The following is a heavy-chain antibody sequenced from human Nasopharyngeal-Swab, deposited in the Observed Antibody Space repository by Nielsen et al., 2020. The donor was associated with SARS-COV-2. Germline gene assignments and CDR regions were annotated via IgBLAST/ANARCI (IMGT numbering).Heavy chain of an antibody. J-gene: IGHJ6*01. Sequence: GESLKISCAASGFTFSSYAMHWVRQAPGKGLEWVAVISYDGSNKYYADSVKGRFTISRDNSKNTLYLQMNSLRAEDTAVYYCARTYDSSGYWVWYYYYGMDVWGQGTTVTGSS. D-gene: IGHD3-22*01. CDR3: ARTYDSSGYWVWYYYYGMDV. V-gene: IGHV3-30-3*01. CDR1: GFTFSSYA. CDR2: ISYDGSNK.